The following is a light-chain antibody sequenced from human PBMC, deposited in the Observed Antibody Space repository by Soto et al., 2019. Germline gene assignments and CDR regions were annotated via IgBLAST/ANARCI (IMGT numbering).Light chain of an antibody. V-gene: IGLV2-14*03. CDR1: SSDIGGYNY. Sequence: QSALTQPASVSGSPGQSITISCTGTSSDIGGYNYVSWYQHHPGKAPQLIIFDVINRPSGVYNRFSGSKSGNTASLTIFGLQAEDEADYYCFSYTSTTTYVFGSGTKVTVL. J-gene: IGLJ1*01. CDR2: DVI. CDR3: FSYTSTTTYV.